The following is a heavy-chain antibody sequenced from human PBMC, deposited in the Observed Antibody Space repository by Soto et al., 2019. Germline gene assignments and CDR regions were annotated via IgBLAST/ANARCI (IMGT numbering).Heavy chain of an antibody. V-gene: IGHV4-4*02. J-gene: IGHJ5*02. CDR2: IYHSGST. CDR1: GGSISSSNW. D-gene: IGHD1-7*01. Sequence: QVQLQESGPGLVKPSGTLSLTCAVSGGSISSSNWWSWVRQPPGKGLEWIGEIYHSGSTNYNPSLKSRVTISVGKSKNQFSLKLSSVTTADTAVYYCARKYNWNYIGGWFDPWGQGTLVTVSS. CDR3: ARKYNWNYIGGWFDP.